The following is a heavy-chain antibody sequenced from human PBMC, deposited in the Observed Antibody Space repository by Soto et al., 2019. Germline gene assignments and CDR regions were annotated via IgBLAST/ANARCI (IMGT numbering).Heavy chain of an antibody. D-gene: IGHD5-12*01. J-gene: IGHJ5*02. CDR3: ARSLVDIVATIMFWFDP. CDR2: IIPILGIA. Sequence: EASVKVSCKASGGTFSSYTISWVRQAPGQGLEWMGRIIPILGIANYAQKFQGRVTITADKSTSTAYMELSSLRSEDTAVYYCARSLVDIVATIMFWFDPWGQGTLVTVSS. V-gene: IGHV1-69*02. CDR1: GGTFSSYT.